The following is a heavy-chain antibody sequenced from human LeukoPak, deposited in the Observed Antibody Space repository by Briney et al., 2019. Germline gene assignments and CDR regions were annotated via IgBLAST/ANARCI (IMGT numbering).Heavy chain of an antibody. CDR2: IYTSGGT. V-gene: IGHV3-66*01. D-gene: IGHD3-10*01. CDR1: EFTVSSNY. Sequence: GGSLRLSCAASEFTVSSNYMSWVRQAPGKGLGWVSVIYTSGGTYYADSVKGRFIISRDSSKNTMFLQMNSLRAEDTAVYYCARDSSGPRDWGQGTLVTVSS. J-gene: IGHJ4*02. CDR3: ARDSSGPRD.